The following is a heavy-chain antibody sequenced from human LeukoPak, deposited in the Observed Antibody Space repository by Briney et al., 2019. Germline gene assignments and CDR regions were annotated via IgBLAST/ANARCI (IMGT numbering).Heavy chain of an antibody. CDR2: ISSSSSTI. V-gene: IGHV3-48*01. CDR3: AREEYSRSYYFDY. CDR1: GFTFSSYS. Sequence: GGSLRLSCAASGFTFSSYSMNWVRQAPGKGLEWVSYISSSSSTIYYADSVKGRFTISRDNAKNSLYLQMNSLRAEDTAVYYCAREEYSRSYYFDYWGQGTLVTVSS. D-gene: IGHD6-6*01. J-gene: IGHJ4*02.